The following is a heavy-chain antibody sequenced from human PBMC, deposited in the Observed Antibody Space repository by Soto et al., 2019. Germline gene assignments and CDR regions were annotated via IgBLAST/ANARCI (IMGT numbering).Heavy chain of an antibody. J-gene: IGHJ4*02. CDR1: GGSISSYY. D-gene: IGHD6-13*01. CDR3: ASGYSSSWYPFDY. Sequence: PSETLSLTCTVSGGSISSYYWSWIRQPPGKGLEWIGYIYYSGSTNYNPSLKSRVTISVDTSKNQFSLKLSSVTAADTAVYYCASGYSSSWYPFDYWGQGTLVTVPS. CDR2: IYYSGST. V-gene: IGHV4-59*01.